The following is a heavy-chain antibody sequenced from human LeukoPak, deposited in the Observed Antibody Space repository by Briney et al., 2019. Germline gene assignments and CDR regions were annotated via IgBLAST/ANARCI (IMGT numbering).Heavy chain of an antibody. CDR1: GFTFRSYS. J-gene: IGHJ4*02. V-gene: IGHV3-21*01. Sequence: GGSLRLSCAASGFTFRSYSMNWVRQAPGKGLEWVSSISSSSSHIYYADSVKGRFTISRDNAKNSLYLQMNSLRAEDTAVYYCARDGIAAAAYYFDYWGQGTLVTVSS. CDR3: ARDGIAAAAYYFDY. D-gene: IGHD6-13*01. CDR2: ISSSSSHI.